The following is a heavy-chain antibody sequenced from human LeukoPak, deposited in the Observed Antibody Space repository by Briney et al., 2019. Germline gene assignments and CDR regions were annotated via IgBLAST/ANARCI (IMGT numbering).Heavy chain of an antibody. J-gene: IGHJ4*02. CDR2: IYSGGST. Sequence: GGSLRLSCAASGFTVSTNYMSWVRQAPEKGLEWGSVIYSGGSTYYADSVRGRFTISRDNSKNTLFLQMNSLRAEDTAVYYCVRDVGGDSDGFDSWGQGTLVTVSS. CDR3: VRDVGGDSDGFDS. V-gene: IGHV3-53*01. D-gene: IGHD2-21*02. CDR1: GFTVSTNY.